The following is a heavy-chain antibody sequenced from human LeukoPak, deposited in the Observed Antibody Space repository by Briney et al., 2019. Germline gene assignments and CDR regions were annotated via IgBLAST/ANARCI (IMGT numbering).Heavy chain of an antibody. J-gene: IGHJ6*03. CDR1: GFTFSSYS. CDR3: ARMSGRYCSGGSCRIYYYYYMDV. CDR2: ISSSSSYI. V-gene: IGHV3-21*01. D-gene: IGHD2-15*01. Sequence: GGSLTLSCAASGFTFSSYSMNLLRQAPGTGLEWVSSISSSSSYIYYADSVKGRFTITRDNAKNSLYLQMNSLRAEDTAVYYCARMSGRYCSGGSCRIYYYYYMDVWGKGTTVTVSS.